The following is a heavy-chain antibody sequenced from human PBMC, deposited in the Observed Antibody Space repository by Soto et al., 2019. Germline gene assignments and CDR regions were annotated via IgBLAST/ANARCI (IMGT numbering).Heavy chain of an antibody. V-gene: IGHV4-39*01. D-gene: IGHD4-17*01. CDR3: ARQGHYGDYVVY. CDR1: GGSISSSSYY. CDR2: IYYSGST. Sequence: QLQLQESGPGLVKPSETLSLTCTVSGGSISSSSYYWGWIRQPPGKGLEWIGSIYYSGSTYYNPSLKSRVTISVDTSKNQFSLKLSSVPAADTAVYYCARQGHYGDYVVYWGQGTLVTVSS. J-gene: IGHJ4*02.